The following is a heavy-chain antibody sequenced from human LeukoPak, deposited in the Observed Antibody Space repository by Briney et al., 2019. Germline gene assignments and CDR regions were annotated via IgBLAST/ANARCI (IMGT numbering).Heavy chain of an antibody. CDR1: GGSISSSNW. CDR3: ARGLGIAGLYYFDY. CDR2: IYHSGST. J-gene: IGHJ4*02. V-gene: IGHV4-4*02. Sequence: SETLSLTCAVSGGSISSSNWWSWVRPPPGKGLEWIGEIYHSGSTNYNPSLKSRVTISVDKSKNQFSLKLSSVTAADTAVYYCARGLGIAGLYYFDYWGQGTLVTVSS. D-gene: IGHD1-20*01.